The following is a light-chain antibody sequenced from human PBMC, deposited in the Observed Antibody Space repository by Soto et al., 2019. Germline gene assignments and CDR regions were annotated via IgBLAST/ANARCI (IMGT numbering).Light chain of an antibody. V-gene: IGKV3-15*01. Sequence: EIVMTQSPGTLSVSPGERATLSCRASQSVGNNLAWYQQKPGQAPRLLIHGASIRATGVPARFSGSGSGTEFTLTIGSLQSEDCALYYCQQYNNWPGTFGQGTKVDI. CDR2: GAS. CDR1: QSVGNN. CDR3: QQYNNWPGT. J-gene: IGKJ1*01.